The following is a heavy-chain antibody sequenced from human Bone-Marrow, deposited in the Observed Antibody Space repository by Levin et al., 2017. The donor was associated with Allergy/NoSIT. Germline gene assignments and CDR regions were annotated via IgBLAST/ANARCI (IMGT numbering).Heavy chain of an antibody. CDR3: ASQFYSIAAAPYYYGMDV. V-gene: IGHV1-18*01. Sequence: GESLKISCKASGYTFTSFGISWVRQAPGQGLEWMGWISGYDGKTNSAQKFQGRVTMTTDTSTSTAYMELRSLRSDDTAIYFCASQFYSIAAAPYYYGMDVWGQGTTVTVSS. CDR2: ISGYDGKT. CDR1: GYTFTSFG. D-gene: IGHD6-13*01. J-gene: IGHJ6*02.